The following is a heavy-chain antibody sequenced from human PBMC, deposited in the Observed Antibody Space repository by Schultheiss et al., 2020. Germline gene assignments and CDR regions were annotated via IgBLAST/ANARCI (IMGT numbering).Heavy chain of an antibody. D-gene: IGHD3-22*01. J-gene: IGHJ3*02. Sequence: SETLSLTCTVSGGSISSYYWGWIRQPPGKGLEWIGYIYYSGSTYYNPSLKSLVTISVDTSKNQFSLKLSSVTAADTAVYYCASHRGYYSDAFDIWGQGTMVNV. CDR3: ASHRGYYSDAFDI. CDR2: IYYSGST. CDR1: GGSISSYY. V-gene: IGHV4-59*01.